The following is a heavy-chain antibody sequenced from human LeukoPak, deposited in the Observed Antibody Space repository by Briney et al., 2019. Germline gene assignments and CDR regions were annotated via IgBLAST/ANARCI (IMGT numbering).Heavy chain of an antibody. CDR2: IYYSGST. V-gene: IGHV4-59*01. CDR3: ARGFGVVTAISNYYYMDV. D-gene: IGHD2-21*02. J-gene: IGHJ6*03. CDR1: GCSISSYY. Sequence: SETLSLTCTVSGCSISSYYWSWIRQPPGKGLEWIGYIYYSGSTNYSPSLKSRVTISVDTSKNQFSLKLSSVTAADTAVYYCARGFGVVTAISNYYYMDVWGKGTTVTVSS.